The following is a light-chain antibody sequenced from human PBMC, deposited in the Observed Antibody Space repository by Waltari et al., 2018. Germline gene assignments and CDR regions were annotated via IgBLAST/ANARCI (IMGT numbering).Light chain of an antibody. CDR1: SSDVGNYNY. Sequence: QSALTQPPSASGSPGQSVTISCTGSSSDVGNYNYVSWYQQHPGKAPKLMIYEVTKRPSGVPDRFSGSKSGNTASLTFSGLQAEDEADYYCSSYAGSNNLMFGGGTKVTVL. CDR2: EVT. V-gene: IGLV2-8*01. J-gene: IGLJ3*02. CDR3: SSYAGSNNLM.